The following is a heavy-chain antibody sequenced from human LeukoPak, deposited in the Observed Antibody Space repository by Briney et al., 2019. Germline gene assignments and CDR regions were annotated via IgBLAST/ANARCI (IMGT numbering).Heavy chain of an antibody. CDR2: IKQDGSEK. CDR1: GFTFSSYW. CDR3: AKDRNSFGSGGSDY. V-gene: IGHV3-7*03. J-gene: IGHJ4*02. Sequence: GGSLRLSCAASGFTFSSYWMSWVRQAPGKGLEWVANIKQDGSEKYYVDSVKGRFTISRDNAKNSLYLQMNSLRADDTAVYYCAKDRNSFGSGGSDYWGQGTLVTVSS. D-gene: IGHD3-10*01.